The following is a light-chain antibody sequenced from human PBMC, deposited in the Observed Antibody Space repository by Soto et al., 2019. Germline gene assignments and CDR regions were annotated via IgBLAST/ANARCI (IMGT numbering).Light chain of an antibody. Sequence: EIGMTQSPATLSVSPGERATLSCRASQSVSSNLAWYQQKPGQAPRLLIYGASTRATGIPARFSGSGSGTEFTLTISSLQSEDFAVYSCQQYNNWPPETFGQGTKVEIK. CDR3: QQYNNWPPET. V-gene: IGKV3-15*01. CDR1: QSVSSN. J-gene: IGKJ1*01. CDR2: GAS.